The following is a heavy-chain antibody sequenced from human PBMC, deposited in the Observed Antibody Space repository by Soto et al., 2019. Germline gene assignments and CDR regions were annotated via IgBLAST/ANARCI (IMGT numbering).Heavy chain of an antibody. CDR2: ISSSSSTI. CDR1: GFTFSSYS. J-gene: IGHJ5*02. Sequence: GSLRLSCAASGFTFSSYSMNWVRQAPGKGLEWVSYISSSSSTIYYADSVKGRFTISRDNAKNSLYLQMNSLRAEDTAVYYCASGESDCTNGVCYTVWFDPWGQGTLVTVSS. CDR3: ASGESDCTNGVCYTVWFDP. D-gene: IGHD2-8*01. V-gene: IGHV3-48*01.